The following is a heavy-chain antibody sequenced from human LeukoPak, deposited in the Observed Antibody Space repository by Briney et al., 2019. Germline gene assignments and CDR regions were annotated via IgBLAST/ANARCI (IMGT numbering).Heavy chain of an antibody. V-gene: IGHV3-21*01. D-gene: IGHD1-26*01. Sequence: PGGSLRLSCAASGXTFSNYNMNWVRQAPGKGLGWVSSISSSSSYISYADSVKGRFTISRDNAKNSLYLQMNSLRAEDTAVYYCARAIVGATEFDYWGQGILVTVSS. CDR3: ARAIVGATEFDY. J-gene: IGHJ4*02. CDR2: ISSSSSYI. CDR1: GXTFSNYN.